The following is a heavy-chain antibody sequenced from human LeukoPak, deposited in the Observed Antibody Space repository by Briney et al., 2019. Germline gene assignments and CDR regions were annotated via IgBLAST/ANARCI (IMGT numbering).Heavy chain of an antibody. V-gene: IGHV3-30*18. J-gene: IGHJ4*02. CDR2: ISYDGSNK. D-gene: IGHD3-22*01. Sequence: GGSLGLSCAASGFTFSSYGMHWVRQAPGKGLEWVAVISYDGSNKYYADSVKGRFTISRDNSKNTLYLQMNSLRAEDTAVYYCAKDPYYYDSSGYLYYFDYWGQGTLVTVSS. CDR1: GFTFSSYG. CDR3: AKDPYYYDSSGYLYYFDY.